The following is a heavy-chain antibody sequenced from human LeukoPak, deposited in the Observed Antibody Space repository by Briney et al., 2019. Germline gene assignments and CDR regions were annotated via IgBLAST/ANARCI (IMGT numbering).Heavy chain of an antibody. CDR3: ARPVPAAMMGGGDAFDI. CDR2: INPNSGGT. CDR1: GYTFTGYY. V-gene: IGHV1-2*02. Sequence: ASVKVSCKASGYTFTGYYMHWVRQAPGQGLEWMGWINPNSGGTNYAQKFQGRVTMTRDTSISTAYMELSRLRSDDTAVYYCARPVPAAMMGGGDAFDIWGQGTMVTVSS. J-gene: IGHJ3*02. D-gene: IGHD2-2*01.